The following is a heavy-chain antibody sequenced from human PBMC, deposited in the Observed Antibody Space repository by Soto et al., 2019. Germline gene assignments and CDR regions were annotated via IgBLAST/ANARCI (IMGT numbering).Heavy chain of an antibody. CDR2: ISGSGGST. CDR3: AKIPDYYGSGSSLPVDY. CDR1: GFTFSSYA. Sequence: GGSLRLSCAASGFTFSSYAMSWVRQAPGKGLEWVSAISGSGGSTYYADSVKGRFTISRDNSENTLYLQMNSLRAEDTAVYYCAKIPDYYGSGSSLPVDYWGQGTLVTVSS. V-gene: IGHV3-23*01. J-gene: IGHJ4*02. D-gene: IGHD3-10*01.